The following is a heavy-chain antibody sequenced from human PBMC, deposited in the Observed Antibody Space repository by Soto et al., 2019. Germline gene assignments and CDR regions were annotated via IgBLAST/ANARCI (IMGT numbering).Heavy chain of an antibody. CDR2: INPDGGST. CDR3: AKAPRGGDFITTYSAHIDY. J-gene: IGHJ4*02. CDR1: GYTFTSYY. Sequence: QVQLVQSGAEVKKPGASVMLSCKASGYTFTSYYMHWVRQAPGQGLEWMGIINPDGGSTRYAQKCQGRVTMTRDTSTRTFHMELSSLRSEDTAMYYCAKAPRGGDFITTYSAHIDYWGQGTLVTVSS. D-gene: IGHD2-21*02. V-gene: IGHV1-46*01.